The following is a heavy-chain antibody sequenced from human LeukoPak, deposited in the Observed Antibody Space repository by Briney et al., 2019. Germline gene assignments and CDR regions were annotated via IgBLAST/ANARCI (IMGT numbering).Heavy chain of an antibody. Sequence: GSLRLPCVASGFTFSSYEMNWVRQAPGKGLEWVSHITTSGTVYYADSVKGRFTISRDNSKNTLYLQMNSLRAEDTAVYYCARADLTTKYFDYWGQGTLVTVSS. CDR2: ITTSGTV. V-gene: IGHV3-48*03. CDR1: GFTFSSYE. CDR3: ARADLTTKYFDY. J-gene: IGHJ4*02. D-gene: IGHD4-11*01.